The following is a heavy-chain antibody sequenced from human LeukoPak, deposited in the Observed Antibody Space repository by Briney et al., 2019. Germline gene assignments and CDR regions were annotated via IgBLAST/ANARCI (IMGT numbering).Heavy chain of an antibody. CDR1: GFTVSSNY. CDR2: IYSGGST. J-gene: IGHJ6*03. D-gene: IGHD2-8*01. CDR3: ARTLAADCTNGVCPNRYYYYYYYMDV. Sequence: GGSLRLSCAASGFTVSSNYMSWVRQAPGKGLEWVSVIYSGGSTYYADSVKGRFTISRDNSENTLFLQMNSLRAEDTAVCYCARTLAADCTNGVCPNRYYYYYYYMDVWGKGTKVTVSS. V-gene: IGHV3-53*01.